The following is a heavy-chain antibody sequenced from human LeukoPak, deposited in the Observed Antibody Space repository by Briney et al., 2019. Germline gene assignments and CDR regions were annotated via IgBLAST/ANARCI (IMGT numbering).Heavy chain of an antibody. D-gene: IGHD3-22*01. Sequence: PGGSLRLSCAASGFTFSNYAMSWVRQPPGKGLEWVSGVSPNGETAYYADSVKGRFTISRDNSKNTLYLQMNSLRAEDTAVYYCAKASAMIVVVSKHFDYWGQGTLVTVSS. J-gene: IGHJ4*02. CDR3: AKASAMIVVVSKHFDY. CDR1: GFTFSNYA. V-gene: IGHV3-23*01. CDR2: VSPNGETA.